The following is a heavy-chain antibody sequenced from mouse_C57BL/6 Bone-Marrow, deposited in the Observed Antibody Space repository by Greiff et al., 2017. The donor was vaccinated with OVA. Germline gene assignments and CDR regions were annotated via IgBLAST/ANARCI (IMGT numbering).Heavy chain of an antibody. D-gene: IGHD2-2*01. CDR2: IWSDGST. Sequence: VKLQESGPGLVAPSQSLSITCTVSGFSLTSYGVHWVRQPPGKGLEWLVVIWSDGSTTYNSALKSRLSICKDNSQSQVFLKMNSLQTDDTAMYDCARHLRAGGYDGYFDVWGTGTTVTVSS. J-gene: IGHJ1*03. CDR3: ARHLRAGGYDGYFDV. V-gene: IGHV2-6-1*01. CDR1: GFSLTSYG.